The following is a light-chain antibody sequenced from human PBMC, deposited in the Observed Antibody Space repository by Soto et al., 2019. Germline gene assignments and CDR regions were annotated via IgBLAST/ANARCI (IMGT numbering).Light chain of an antibody. CDR2: DVN. J-gene: IGLJ2*01. CDR1: SSDICAYNF. Sequence: QSALTQPASVSGSPGQPITISCTGTSSDICAYNFVSWYQQHPGKAPNLMLYDVNIRPSGVSNRFSGSKSGNTASLTISGLQAEDEADYYCTSWTTSTTMIFGGGTKLTVL. CDR3: TSWTTSTTMI. V-gene: IGLV2-14*03.